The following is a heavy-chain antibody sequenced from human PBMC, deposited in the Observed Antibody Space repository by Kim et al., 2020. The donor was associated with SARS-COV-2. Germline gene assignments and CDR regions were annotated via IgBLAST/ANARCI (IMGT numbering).Heavy chain of an antibody. J-gene: IGHJ5*02. CDR3: ARGYWFDP. CDR2: SGNT. Sequence: SGNTGYAQRFQGRVTMTRNTSISTAYMELSSLRSEDTAVYYCARGYWFDPWGQGTLVTVSS. V-gene: IGHV1-8*01.